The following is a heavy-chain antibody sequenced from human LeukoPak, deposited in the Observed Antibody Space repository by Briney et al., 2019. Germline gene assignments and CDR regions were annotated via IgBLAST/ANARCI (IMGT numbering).Heavy chain of an antibody. J-gene: IGHJ5*02. Sequence: GGSLRLSCAASGFTFNRYAMNWVRQAPGKGLEWVSTISDSGDQTYSADAVKGRFTSSRDNSNNTLDLQMNSLRAEDTAVYYCARLKYTSSYYTWFDPWGQGTLVTVSS. D-gene: IGHD6-13*01. CDR1: GFTFNRYA. V-gene: IGHV3-23*01. CDR2: ISDSGDQT. CDR3: ARLKYTSSYYTWFDP.